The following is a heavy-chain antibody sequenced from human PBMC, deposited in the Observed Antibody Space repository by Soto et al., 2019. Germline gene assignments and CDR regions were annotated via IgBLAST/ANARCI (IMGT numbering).Heavy chain of an antibody. J-gene: IGHJ4*01. Sequence: SETLPLTITVSGVSIIYTSYYWGWIRQPPGKGLEWIWTIYFNGNTFYNPSLKSRLTISVDTSKNQISLRLTSVTAEDTAVYYCARQGSYWGHGTLVTVSS. V-gene: IGHV4-39*01. CDR2: IYFNGNT. CDR1: GVSIIYTSYY. CDR3: ARQGSY.